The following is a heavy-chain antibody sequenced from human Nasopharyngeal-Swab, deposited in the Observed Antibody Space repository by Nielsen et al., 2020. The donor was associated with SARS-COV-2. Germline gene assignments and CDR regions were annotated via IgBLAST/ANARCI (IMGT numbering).Heavy chain of an antibody. D-gene: IGHD3-3*01. CDR3: ARDIEEWLVVPSLSFDY. CDR1: GDTFSNYA. V-gene: IGHV1-69*05. J-gene: IGHJ4*02. Sequence: SVKVSCKASGDTFSNYAINWVRQAPGQGLEWMGGLIPIIGTPNYEQKFQGRVSMTTDTSTSTAYMELRSLRSDDTAVYYCARDIEEWLVVPSLSFDYWGQGTLVTVSS. CDR2: LIPIIGTP.